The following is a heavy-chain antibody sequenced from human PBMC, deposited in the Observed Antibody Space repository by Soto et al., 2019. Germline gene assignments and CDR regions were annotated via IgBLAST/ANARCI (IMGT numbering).Heavy chain of an antibody. J-gene: IGHJ6*02. V-gene: IGHV1-69*06. CDR1: GGTFGSYT. CDR2: IIPMFGTA. D-gene: IGHD2-2*01. CDR3: ARQRAMPPHFYSGMDV. Sequence: QVHLVQSGAEVKKPGSSVKVSCTASGGTFGSYTVTWVRQAPGQGLEWMGEIIPMFGTASYAQKFQGRVTLTADKSTTTAHTELRSLSSDDTAVYFCARQRAMPPHFYSGMDVWGQGTTVTVSS.